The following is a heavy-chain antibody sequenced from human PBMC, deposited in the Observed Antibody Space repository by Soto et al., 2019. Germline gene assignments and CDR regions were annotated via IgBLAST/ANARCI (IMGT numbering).Heavy chain of an antibody. Sequence: QVQLVQSGAEVKKPGASVKVSCNPSGYAFTSYTMHWVRQAPGQGLAWMGWINADNGDSKYSQKFHGRVTITRDTSASIAYMELSSLRSEDTAVYYCARDTGSGLRVEPGIFEYWGQGTLVTVSS. CDR1: GYAFTSYT. CDR2: INADNGDS. V-gene: IGHV1-3*01. D-gene: IGHD1-26*01. CDR3: ARDTGSGLRVEPGIFEY. J-gene: IGHJ4*02.